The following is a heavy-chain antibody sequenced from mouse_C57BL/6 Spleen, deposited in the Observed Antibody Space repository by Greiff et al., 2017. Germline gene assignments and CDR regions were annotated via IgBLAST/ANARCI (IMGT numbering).Heavy chain of an antibody. J-gene: IGHJ2*01. D-gene: IGHD2-5*01. CDR2: IYPRSGNT. CDR1: GYTFTSYG. Sequence: VKLQQSGAELARPGASVKLSCKASGYTFTSYGISWVKQRTGQGLEWIGEIYPRSGNTYYNEKFKGKATLTADKSSSTAYMELRSLTSEDSAVYFCARGYYSNYYFDYWGQGTTLTVSS. CDR3: ARGYYSNYYFDY. V-gene: IGHV1-81*01.